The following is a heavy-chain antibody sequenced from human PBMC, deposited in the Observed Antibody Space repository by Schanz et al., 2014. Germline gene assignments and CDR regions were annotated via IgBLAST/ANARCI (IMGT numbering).Heavy chain of an antibody. Sequence: EVQLLESGGGLVQPGGSLTLSCAASGITFSSHSFNWVRQAPGKGLEWISYITYNGGTIYYADSVKGRFTMSRDNAKNSLYLEMNSLRAEDTALYYCARDRRNADLDYWGQGTLVTVSS. CDR1: GITFSSHS. CDR2: ITYNGGTI. D-gene: IGHD1-1*01. V-gene: IGHV3-48*01. CDR3: ARDRRNADLDY. J-gene: IGHJ4*02.